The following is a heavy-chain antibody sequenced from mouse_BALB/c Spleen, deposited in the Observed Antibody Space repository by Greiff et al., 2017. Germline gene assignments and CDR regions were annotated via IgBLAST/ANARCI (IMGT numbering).Heavy chain of an antibody. V-gene: IGHV1-4*02. D-gene: IGHD2-14*01. CDR3: AYDRYDGWFAY. J-gene: IGHJ3*01. CDR1: GYTFTSYT. CDR2: INPSSGYT. Sequence: QVQLQQSAAELARPGASVKMSCKASGYTFTSYTMHWVKQRPGQGLEWIGYINPSSGYTEYNQKFKDKTTLTADKSSSTAYMQLSSLTSEDSAVYYCAYDRYDGWFAYWGQGTLVTVSA.